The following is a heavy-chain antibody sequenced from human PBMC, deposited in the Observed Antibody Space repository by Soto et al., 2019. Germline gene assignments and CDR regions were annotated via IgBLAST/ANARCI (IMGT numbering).Heavy chain of an antibody. CDR3: AKGGQQLVHNYFDY. CDR1: GFTFSSYG. Sequence: PVGSLRLSCAASGFTFSSYGMHWVRQAPGKGLEWVAVISYDGSNKYYADSVKGRFTISRDDSKNTLYLQMNSLRAEDTAVYYCAKGGQQLVHNYFDYWGQGTLVTVSS. J-gene: IGHJ4*02. D-gene: IGHD6-13*01. V-gene: IGHV3-30*18. CDR2: ISYDGSNK.